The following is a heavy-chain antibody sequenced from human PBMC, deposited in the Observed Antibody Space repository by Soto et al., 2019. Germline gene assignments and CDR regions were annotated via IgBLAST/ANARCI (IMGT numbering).Heavy chain of an antibody. V-gene: IGHV1-2*02. D-gene: IGHD4-4*01. CDR1: GYTFTGYY. CDR2: INPNSGGT. Sequence: ASLEVSCKASGYTFTGYYIHWVRQAPGQGLEWMGWINPNSGGTNYAQKFQGRVTMTRDTSISTAYMELSRLRSDDTAVYYCARVGGLTVTDYWGQGTLVTVSS. J-gene: IGHJ4*02. CDR3: ARVGGLTVTDY.